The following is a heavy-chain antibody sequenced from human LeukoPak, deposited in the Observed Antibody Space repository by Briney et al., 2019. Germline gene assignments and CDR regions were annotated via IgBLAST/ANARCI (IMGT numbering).Heavy chain of an antibody. CDR2: INHSGST. D-gene: IGHD6-13*01. CDR3: ARIREEQQLVLNVDY. V-gene: IGHV4-34*01. CDR1: GGSFSGYY. Sequence: SETLSLTCAVYGGSFSGYYWSWIRQPPGKGLEWIGEINHSGSTNYNPSLKSRVTISVDTSKNQFSLKLSSVTAADTAVYYCARIREEQQLVLNVDYWGQGTLVTASS. J-gene: IGHJ4*02.